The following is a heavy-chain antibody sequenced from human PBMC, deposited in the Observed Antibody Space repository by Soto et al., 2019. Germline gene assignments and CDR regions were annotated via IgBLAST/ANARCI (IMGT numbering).Heavy chain of an antibody. CDR1: AFTFSRYG. J-gene: IGHJ5*01. CDR2: ISSSTSYV. D-gene: IGHD2-15*01. Sequence: EVQLVESGGGLVKPGGSLRLSCAASAFTFSRYGLNWLRQAPGDGLEWVASISSSTSYVYYPDSAKGRFRTSRDNAKNTLYPEMYALGTEDTAVHYCERDPSEGRVGNWFESWGQGTLVTVSS. V-gene: IGHV3-21*06. CDR3: ERDPSEGRVGNWFES.